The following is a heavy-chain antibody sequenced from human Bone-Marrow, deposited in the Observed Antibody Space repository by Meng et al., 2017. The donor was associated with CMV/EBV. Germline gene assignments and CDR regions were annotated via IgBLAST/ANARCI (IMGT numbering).Heavy chain of an antibody. CDR1: GFTFSSYS. D-gene: IGHD6-13*01. CDR2: ISSSSSYI. CDR3: ARDRIAAALGYYYYDMDV. V-gene: IGHV3-21*01. Sequence: GGSLRLSCAASGFTFSSYSMNWVRQAPGKGLEWVSSISSSSSYIYYADSVKGRFTISRDNAKNSLYLQMYSLRAEDTAVYYCARDRIAAALGYYYYDMDVWGQGTTVTVSS. J-gene: IGHJ6*02.